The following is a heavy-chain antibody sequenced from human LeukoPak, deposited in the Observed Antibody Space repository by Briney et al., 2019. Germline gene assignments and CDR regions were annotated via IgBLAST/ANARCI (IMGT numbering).Heavy chain of an antibody. CDR2: ISGSGGST. J-gene: IGHJ6*02. CDR3: ARDRVTMVRGVISGTHYYYGMDV. V-gene: IGHV3-23*01. D-gene: IGHD3-10*01. CDR1: GFTFSSYA. Sequence: PGGSLRLSCAASGFTFSSYAMSWVRQAPGKGLEWVSAISGSGGSTYYADSVKGRFTISRDNAKNSLYLQMNSLRAEDTAVYYCARDRVTMVRGVISGTHYYYGMDVWGQGTTVTVSS.